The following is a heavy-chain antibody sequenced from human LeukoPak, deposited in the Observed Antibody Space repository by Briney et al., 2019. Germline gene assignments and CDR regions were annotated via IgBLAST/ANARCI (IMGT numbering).Heavy chain of an antibody. Sequence: ASVKVSCKASGYTFTGYYIHWVRQAPAQGLEWMGYINPNSGGTSYAQKFQGRVTMTRDTSISTVYMELSRLISDDTAVFYCARDRDLAVTGSLYYFDSWGQGTLVTVSS. J-gene: IGHJ4*02. CDR2: INPNSGGT. CDR1: GYTFTGYY. D-gene: IGHD6-19*01. CDR3: ARDRDLAVTGSLYYFDS. V-gene: IGHV1-2*02.